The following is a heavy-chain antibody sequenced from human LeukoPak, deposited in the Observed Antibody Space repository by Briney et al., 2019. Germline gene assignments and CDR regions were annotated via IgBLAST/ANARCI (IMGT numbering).Heavy chain of an antibody. D-gene: IGHD3-22*01. Sequence: GASVKVSCKASGGTFSSYAISWVRQAPGQGLEWMGGIIPIFGTANYAQKFQGRVTITADESTSTAYMELNSLRAEDTAVYYCAKGSDYYDSSGYSHWGQGTLVTVSS. J-gene: IGHJ4*02. V-gene: IGHV1-69*01. CDR2: IIPIFGTA. CDR3: AKGSDYYDSSGYSH. CDR1: GGTFSSYA.